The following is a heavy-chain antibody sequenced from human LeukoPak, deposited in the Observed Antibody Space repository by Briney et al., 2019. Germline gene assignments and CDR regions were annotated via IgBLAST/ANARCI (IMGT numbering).Heavy chain of an antibody. V-gene: IGHV4-34*01. D-gene: IGHD3-3*01. J-gene: IGHJ6*03. CDR2: INHSGST. Sequence: SETLSLTCAVYGGSFSGYYWSWIRQPPGKGLEWIGEINHSGSTNYNPSLKSRVTISVDTSKNQFSLKLCSVTAADTAVYYCARPSGDFWSGYHYYMDVWGKGTTVTVSS. CDR3: ARPSGDFWSGYHYYMDV. CDR1: GGSFSGYY.